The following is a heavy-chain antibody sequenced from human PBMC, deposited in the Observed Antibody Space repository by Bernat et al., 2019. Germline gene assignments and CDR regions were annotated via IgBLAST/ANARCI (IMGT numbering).Heavy chain of an antibody. J-gene: IGHJ6*03. CDR3: ARGTSTSAPYMDV. CDR2: ISSSSSYT. V-gene: IGHV3-11*05. Sequence: QVQLVESGGDLVKPGGCLRLACAASGFSISDHYMTWIRQAPGKGLDWVSYISSSSSYTNYADSVKGRFTISRDNAKNSLYLQMNSLRAEDTAVYYCARGTSTSAPYMDVWGKGTTVTVSS. CDR1: GFSISDHY.